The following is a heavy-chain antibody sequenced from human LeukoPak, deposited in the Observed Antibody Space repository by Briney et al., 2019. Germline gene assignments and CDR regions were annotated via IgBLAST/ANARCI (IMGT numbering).Heavy chain of an antibody. J-gene: IGHJ4*02. CDR2: IYPGGGST. V-gene: IGHV1-46*01. Sequence: ASVKVSCKASGHTFTSYYMHWVRQAPGQGLEWMGIIYPGGGSTTYAQKFQGRVTMTSDTSTSTVYTELSSLRSEDTAVYYCARDSAQTGGLDYWGQGTLVTVSS. CDR3: ARDSAQTGGLDY. D-gene: IGHD7-27*01. CDR1: GHTFTSYY.